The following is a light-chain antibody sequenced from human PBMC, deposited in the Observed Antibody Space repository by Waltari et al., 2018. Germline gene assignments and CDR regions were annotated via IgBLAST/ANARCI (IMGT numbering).Light chain of an antibody. CDR2: DVT. V-gene: IGLV2-11*01. CDR1: SSDVGGYSY. CDR3: SSYAGSYTVV. J-gene: IGLJ2*01. Sequence: QSALTQPRSVSGSPGQSVTISCTGTSSDVGGYSYVSWYQQHPGKAPKLMIYDVTKRPSGVPDRFSGSKSGNTASLTISGLQAEDEADYCCSSYAGSYTVVFGGGTKLTVL.